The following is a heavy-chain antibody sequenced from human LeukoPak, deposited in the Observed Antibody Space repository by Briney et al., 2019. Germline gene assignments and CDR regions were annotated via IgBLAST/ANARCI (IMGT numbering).Heavy chain of an antibody. D-gene: IGHD6-13*01. Sequence: LEYVASIRYDGGEKYHADSVQGRCTISRDNSKNTLYLQMDSLRAEDTAVYYCARVGYSTSWANFNYWGQGTLVTVSS. V-gene: IGHV3-30*02. CDR2: IRYDGGEK. J-gene: IGHJ4*02. CDR3: ARVGYSTSWANFNY.